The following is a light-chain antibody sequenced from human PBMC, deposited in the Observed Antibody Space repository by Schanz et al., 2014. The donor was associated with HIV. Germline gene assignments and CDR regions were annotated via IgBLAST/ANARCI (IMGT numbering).Light chain of an antibody. Sequence: QSALTQPPSASGSPGQSVTISCTGTSSDVGDYNYVSWFQQHPGKAPQLMIYDGSSRPSGVSNRFSGSKSDNTASLTISGLQPEDEDDYYCSSYTSSIVVFGGGTKLTVL. CDR2: DGS. V-gene: IGLV2-14*03. CDR3: SSYTSSIVV. CDR1: SSDVGDYNY. J-gene: IGLJ2*01.